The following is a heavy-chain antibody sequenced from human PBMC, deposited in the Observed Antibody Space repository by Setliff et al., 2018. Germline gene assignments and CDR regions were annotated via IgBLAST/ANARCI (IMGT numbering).Heavy chain of an antibody. J-gene: IGHJ4*02. CDR1: GASFSSSSSY. Sequence: SETLSLTCSVSGASFSSSSSYWGWIRQPPGKGLEWIGHIYHRGSTYYNPSLKSRLTISVDTSKNQFSLKLTSVTAADTAMYYCAKVEPWNTAPKAFDYWGQGTLVTSPQ. D-gene: IGHD5-18*01. CDR2: IYHRGST. V-gene: IGHV4-39*07. CDR3: AKVEPWNTAPKAFDY.